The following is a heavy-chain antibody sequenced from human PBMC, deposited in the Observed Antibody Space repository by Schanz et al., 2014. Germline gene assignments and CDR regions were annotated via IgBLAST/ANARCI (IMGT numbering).Heavy chain of an antibody. CDR2: IGGSGDST. CDR3: TTQQLGSHYLYGMDV. V-gene: IGHV3-NL1*01. D-gene: IGHD6-13*01. Sequence: QEQLVESGGGAVQPGRSLRLSCAASGFTFSSYAVDWIRQAPGQGLEWVSGIGGSGDSTHYADSVKGRFTISRDNSKNTTYLQMNSLKTEDTAVYYCTTQQLGSHYLYGMDVWGQGTTVTVS. CDR1: GFTFSSYA. J-gene: IGHJ6*02.